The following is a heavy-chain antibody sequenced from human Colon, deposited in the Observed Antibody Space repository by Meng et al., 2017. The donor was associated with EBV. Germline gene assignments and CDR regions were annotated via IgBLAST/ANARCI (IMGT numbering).Heavy chain of an antibody. CDR1: GGSMSSGNYY. Sequence: QESSPGLVEPSQTLSLTCTVSGGSMSSGNYYWSWIRQPPGKGLEWIGYIHHSGSAYYNPSLKSRVSISVDTSKNQFSLNLNSITAADTAVYYCASFDHIPRRNYFDYWGQGTLVTVSS. D-gene: IGHD2-21*01. CDR2: IHHSGSA. J-gene: IGHJ4*02. V-gene: IGHV4-30-4*01. CDR3: ASFDHIPRRNYFDY.